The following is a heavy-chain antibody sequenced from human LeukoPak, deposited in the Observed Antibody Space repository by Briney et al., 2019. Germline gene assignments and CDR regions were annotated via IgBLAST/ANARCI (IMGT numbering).Heavy chain of an antibody. D-gene: IGHD2-15*01. V-gene: IGHV1-69*05. Sequence: GSSVKVSCKASGGTFSSYAISWVRQAPGQGLEWMGGIIPIFGTANYAQKFQGRVTITTDESTSTAYMELSSLRSEDTAVYYCARDLGCSGGSCYGMDVWGQGTTVTVSS. J-gene: IGHJ6*02. CDR1: GGTFSSYA. CDR3: ARDLGCSGGSCYGMDV. CDR2: IIPIFGTA.